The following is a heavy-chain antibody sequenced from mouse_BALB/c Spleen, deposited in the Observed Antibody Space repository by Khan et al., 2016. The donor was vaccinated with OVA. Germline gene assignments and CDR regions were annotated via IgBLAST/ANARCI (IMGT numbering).Heavy chain of an antibody. Sequence: EVELVESGGDLVKPGGSLKLSCAASGFTFSTFGMSWVRQTPDKRLEWVATISSGGSYTYYPDNVKGRFIISRDNAKNTLDLQMSSLKSEDTVMYYCTRLVYYYNREGFAYWGQGTLVTVSA. CDR3: TRLVYYYNREGFAY. J-gene: IGHJ3*01. D-gene: IGHD1-1*01. V-gene: IGHV5-6*01. CDR2: ISSGGSYT. CDR1: GFTFSTFG.